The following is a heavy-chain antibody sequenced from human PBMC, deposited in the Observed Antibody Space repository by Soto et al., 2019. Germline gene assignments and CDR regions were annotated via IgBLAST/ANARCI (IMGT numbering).Heavy chain of an antibody. J-gene: IGHJ5*02. V-gene: IGHV3-23*01. CDR2: INNGGNDL. CDR3: AKYINTVRSANWFDP. D-gene: IGHD3-10*01. CDR1: GFRFNYYA. Sequence: GGSLRLSCAASGFRFNYYAMSWVRQAPGKGLEWVSTINNGGNDLHYADSVKGRFTISRDNSKNTLYMQMNSLGAEDTAVYYCAKYINTVRSANWFDPWGQGTLVTVSS.